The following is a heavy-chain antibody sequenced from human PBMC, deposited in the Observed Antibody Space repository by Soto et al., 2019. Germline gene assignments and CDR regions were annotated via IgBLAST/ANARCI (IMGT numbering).Heavy chain of an antibody. D-gene: IGHD3-22*01. CDR3: ARGGVPGDPVLGDYYDSSGYMDDFDY. Sequence: GGSLRLSCAASGFTFSSYGMHWVRQAPGKGLEWVAVIWYDGSNKYYADSVKGRFTISRDNSKNTLYLQMNSLRAEDTAVYYCARGGVPGDPVLGDYYDSSGYMDDFDYWGQGTLVTVSS. J-gene: IGHJ4*02. CDR1: GFTFSSYG. CDR2: IWYDGSNK. V-gene: IGHV3-33*01.